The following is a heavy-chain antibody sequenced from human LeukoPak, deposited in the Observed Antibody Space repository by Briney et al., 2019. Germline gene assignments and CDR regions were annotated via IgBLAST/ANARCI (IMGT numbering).Heavy chain of an antibody. CDR2: IYPGDSDT. V-gene: IGHV5-51*01. CDR1: GYSFTSYW. D-gene: IGHD3-10*01. CDR3: ARRSYGSGSYSHVDY. Sequence: GESLKISCKGSGYSFTSYWIGWVRQMPGKGLEWMGIIYPGDSDTIYSPSFQGQVTISADKSISTAYLQWSSLKASDTAMYYCARRSYGSGSYSHVDYWGQGTLVTVSS. J-gene: IGHJ4*02.